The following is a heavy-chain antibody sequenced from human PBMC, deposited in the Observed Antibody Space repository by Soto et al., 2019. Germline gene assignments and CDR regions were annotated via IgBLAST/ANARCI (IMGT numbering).Heavy chain of an antibody. CDR1: GFTFINYA. CDR3: AKDRRAGGNSAFYFDF. Sequence: GGSLRLSCEASGFTFINYAMSWVRQSPGKGLEWVSSISDTGGDSYYADSMDGRFTVSRDNSHNTPYLQVHSLTAEDTAVYYCAKDRRAGGNSAFYFDFWGQGAQVTVSS. CDR2: ISDTGGDS. V-gene: IGHV3-23*01. D-gene: IGHD3-16*01. J-gene: IGHJ4*02.